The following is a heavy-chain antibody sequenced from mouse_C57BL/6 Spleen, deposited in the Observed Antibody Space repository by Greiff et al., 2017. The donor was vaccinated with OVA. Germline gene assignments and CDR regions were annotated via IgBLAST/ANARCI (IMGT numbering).Heavy chain of an antibody. CDR2: IYPSDSET. CDR3: ARGGTLYYGYDGFAC. CDR1: GYTFTSYW. J-gene: IGHJ3*01. D-gene: IGHD2-2*01. Sequence: QVQLQQPGAELVRPGSSVKLSCKASGYTFTSYWMDWVKQRPGQGLEWIGNIYPSDSETHYNQKFKDKATLTVDKSSSTAYMQLSSLTSEDSAVYYWARGGTLYYGYDGFACWGQGTLVTVSA. V-gene: IGHV1-61*01.